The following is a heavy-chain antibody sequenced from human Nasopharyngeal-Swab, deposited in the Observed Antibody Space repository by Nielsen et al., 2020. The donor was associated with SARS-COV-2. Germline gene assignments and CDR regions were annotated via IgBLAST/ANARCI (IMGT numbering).Heavy chain of an antibody. Sequence: SCAASGFTFDDYAMHWVRQAPGKGLEWVSGISWNSGSIGYADSVKGRFTISRDNAKNSLYLQMNSLRAEDTALYYCAKAQSISLMVYAVPFDYWGQGTLVTVSS. V-gene: IGHV3-9*01. CDR2: ISWNSGSI. J-gene: IGHJ4*02. CDR3: AKAQSISLMVYAVPFDY. CDR1: GFTFDDYA. D-gene: IGHD2-8*01.